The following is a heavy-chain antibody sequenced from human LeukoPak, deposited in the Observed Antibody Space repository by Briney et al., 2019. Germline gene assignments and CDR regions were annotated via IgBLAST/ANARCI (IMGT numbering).Heavy chain of an antibody. Sequence: GGSLRLSCAASGFTFSSYSMNWVRQAPGKGLEWVLSISSSSSYIYYADSVKGRFTISRDNAKNSLYLQMNSLRAEDTAVYYCARDGLHLGLGAFDIWGQGTMVTVSS. D-gene: IGHD3-16*01. CDR3: ARDGLHLGLGAFDI. V-gene: IGHV3-21*01. CDR2: ISSSSSYI. CDR1: GFTFSSYS. J-gene: IGHJ3*02.